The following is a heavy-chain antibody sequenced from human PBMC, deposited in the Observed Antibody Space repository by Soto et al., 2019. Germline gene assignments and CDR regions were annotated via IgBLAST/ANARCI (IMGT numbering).Heavy chain of an antibody. Sequence: QVQLEQSGAEVKKPGSSVKISCKASGGTLSDHGVSWLRQAPGQGLEWVGGTIPVFNTANYAPKFQGRVTIAAHKPPNMPYMALGSLSSEDTACYCCGRVVYGSRNDYTGPSAFEIWGQGTLVIVSS. CDR3: GRVVYGSRNDYTGPSAFEI. V-gene: IGHV1-69*06. CDR2: TIPVFNTA. J-gene: IGHJ3*02. D-gene: IGHD3-10*01. CDR1: GGTLSDHG.